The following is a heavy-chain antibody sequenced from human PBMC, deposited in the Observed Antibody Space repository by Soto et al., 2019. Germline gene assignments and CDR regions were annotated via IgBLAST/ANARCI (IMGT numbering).Heavy chain of an antibody. V-gene: IGHV4-59*12. J-gene: IGHJ5*02. D-gene: IGHD6-6*01. CDR1: GGSISSYY. CDR2: IYYSGST. Sequence: PSETLSLTCTVSGGSISSYYWSWIRQPPGKGLEWIGYIYYSGSTNYNPSLKSRATISVDTSKKQFSLKLSSVTAADTAVYYCARDTGYSSSSGFPWFDPWGQGTLVTVSS. CDR3: ARDTGYSSSSGFPWFDP.